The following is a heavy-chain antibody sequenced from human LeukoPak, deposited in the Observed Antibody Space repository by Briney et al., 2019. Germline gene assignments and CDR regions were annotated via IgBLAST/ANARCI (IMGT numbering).Heavy chain of an antibody. CDR3: TTGLAF. CDR2: INTKSDGGTI. Sequence: GGSLRLSCAASGFTFTYAWMSWVRQAPGKGLEWVGRINTKSDGGTIDYAAPLKGRFTVSRDDSKNTVFLQMNSLKSEDTAVYYCTTGLAFWGQGTLVTVSS. V-gene: IGHV3-15*01. CDR1: GFTFTYAW. J-gene: IGHJ4*02. D-gene: IGHD2-21*01.